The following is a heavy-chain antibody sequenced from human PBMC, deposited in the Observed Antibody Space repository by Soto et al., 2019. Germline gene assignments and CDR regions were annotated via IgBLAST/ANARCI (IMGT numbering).Heavy chain of an antibody. D-gene: IGHD6-19*01. Sequence: QVQLVQSGAEVKKPGSSVKVSCKASGGTFSSYTISWLRQAPGQGLEWMGRIIPFLGIANYAQKFQGRVTITADKATSTAYMELSSLRSENTAVYYCARDSMYSSGWYYWYFDLWVRGTLVTVSS. CDR3: ARDSMYSSGWYYWYFDL. CDR2: IIPFLGIA. CDR1: GGTFSSYT. J-gene: IGHJ2*01. V-gene: IGHV1-69*08.